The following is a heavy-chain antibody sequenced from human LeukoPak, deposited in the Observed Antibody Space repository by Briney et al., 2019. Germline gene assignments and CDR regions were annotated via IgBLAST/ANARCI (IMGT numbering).Heavy chain of an antibody. Sequence: PSETLSLTCTVSYGSISSYYWSWIRQPPGKGLEWIGYIYYSGSTNYNPSLKSRVTVSVDTSKNQFSLKLSSVTAADTAVYYCARAAYYYDSRGSSRAYNYWGQGTLVTVSS. J-gene: IGHJ4*02. V-gene: IGHV4-59*12. CDR3: ARAAYYYDSRGSSRAYNY. D-gene: IGHD3-22*01. CDR2: IYYSGST. CDR1: YGSISSYY.